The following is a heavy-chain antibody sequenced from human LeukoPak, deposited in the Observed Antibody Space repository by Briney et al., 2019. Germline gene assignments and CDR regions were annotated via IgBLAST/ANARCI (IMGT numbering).Heavy chain of an antibody. CDR1: VLTFSSYS. CDR2: ISSSSSYI. V-gene: IGHV3-21*01. J-gene: IGHJ4*02. D-gene: IGHD4-23*01. CDR3: ARDPAGNGGNYGY. Sequence: GRSLRLSCAASVLTFSSYSMNWVRQAPGKGLEWVSSISSSSSYIYYADSVKGRFTTSRDNAKNPLDLQMNSLRAEDTAVYYCARDPAGNGGNYGYWGQGTLVTVSS.